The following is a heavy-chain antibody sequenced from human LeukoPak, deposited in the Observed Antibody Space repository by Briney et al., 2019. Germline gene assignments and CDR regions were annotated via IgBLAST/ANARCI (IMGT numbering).Heavy chain of an antibody. CDR1: GFTFSSYS. Sequence: KPGGSLRLSCAASGFTFSSYSMNWVRQAPGKGLEWVSSISSSSSYIYYADSVKGRFTISRDNAKNSLYPQMNSLRAEDTAVYCCARDRDYVSSGWSSYAFDIWGQGTMVTVSS. V-gene: IGHV3-21*01. CDR2: ISSSSSYI. D-gene: IGHD6-19*01. J-gene: IGHJ3*02. CDR3: ARDRDYVSSGWSSYAFDI.